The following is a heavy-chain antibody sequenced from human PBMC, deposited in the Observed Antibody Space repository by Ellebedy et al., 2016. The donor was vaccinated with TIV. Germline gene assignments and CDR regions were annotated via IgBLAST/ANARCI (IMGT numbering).Heavy chain of an antibody. V-gene: IGHV3-7*01. Sequence: PGGSLRLSCAASGFIFRTYWMSWVRQAPGKGLEWVANIKKDGSEKDYVDSVKGRFTISRDNAKNSMYLQMNSLRAEDTAVYYCARGPLRELPYYWGQGTLVTVSS. CDR2: IKKDGSEK. D-gene: IGHD3-10*01. J-gene: IGHJ4*02. CDR1: GFIFRTYW. CDR3: ARGPLRELPYY.